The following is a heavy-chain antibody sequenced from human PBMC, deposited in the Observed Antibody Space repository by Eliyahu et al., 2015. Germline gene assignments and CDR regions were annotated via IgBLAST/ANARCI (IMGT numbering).Heavy chain of an antibody. J-gene: IGHJ6*02. Sequence: QVQLQQWGAGLLKPSETLSXTCAVYXXSFXGYYWSWIRQPPGKGLEWIGEINHSGSTNYNPSLKSRVTISVDTSKNQFSLKLSSVTAADTAVYYCARGGLRDDYYYYGMDVWGQGTTVTVSS. V-gene: IGHV4-34*01. CDR1: XXSFXGYY. CDR3: ARGGLRDDYYYYGMDV. D-gene: IGHD2-15*01. CDR2: INHSGST.